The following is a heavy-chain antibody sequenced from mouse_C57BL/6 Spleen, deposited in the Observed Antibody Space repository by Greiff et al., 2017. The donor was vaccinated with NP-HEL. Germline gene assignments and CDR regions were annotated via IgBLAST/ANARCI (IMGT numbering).Heavy chain of an antibody. V-gene: IGHV1-42*01. J-gene: IGHJ4*01. Sequence: VQLQQSGPELVKPGASVKISCKASGYSFTGYYMNWVKQSPEKSLEWIGEINPSTGGTTYNQKFKAKATLTVDKSSSTAYMQLKSLTSEDSAVYYCARFGDGLYAMDYWGQGTSVTVSS. CDR3: ARFGDGLYAMDY. D-gene: IGHD2-3*01. CDR2: INPSTGGT. CDR1: GYSFTGYY.